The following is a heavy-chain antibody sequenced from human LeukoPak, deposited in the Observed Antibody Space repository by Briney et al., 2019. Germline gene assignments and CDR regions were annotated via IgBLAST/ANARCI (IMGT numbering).Heavy chain of an antibody. Sequence: GGSLRLSCAASGLTFSDYYMTCLRQAPGKGLEWVAYISSSGSTIYSADSVKGRFTVSRDNAKISLYLHMNSLRAEDTAIYYCAIQITMIVVIPYFDYWGQGTLVTVSS. CDR1: GLTFSDYY. CDR2: ISSSGSTI. V-gene: IGHV3-11*04. J-gene: IGHJ4*02. CDR3: AIQITMIVVIPYFDY. D-gene: IGHD3-22*01.